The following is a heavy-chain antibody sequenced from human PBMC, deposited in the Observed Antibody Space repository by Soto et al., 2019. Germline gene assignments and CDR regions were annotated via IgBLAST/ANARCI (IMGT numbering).Heavy chain of an antibody. CDR2: IYYSGST. CDR3: ARDTNLAAYYYDGSGYYYSTGWYFDL. D-gene: IGHD3-22*01. V-gene: IGHV4-30-4*01. J-gene: IGHJ2*01. Sequence: QEQLQQSGTGLLKPSQTLSLTCTVSGGSISSGDYYWSWIRQPPGKGLEWIGYIYYSGSTYYNPSLKSCVTIPVVTSKDQFSLKLSSVTAADTAVYYCARDTNLAAYYYDGSGYYYSTGWYFDLLGRGTLVTVSS. CDR1: GGSISSGDYY.